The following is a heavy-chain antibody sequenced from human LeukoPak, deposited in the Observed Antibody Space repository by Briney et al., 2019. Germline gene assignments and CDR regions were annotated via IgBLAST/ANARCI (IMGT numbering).Heavy chain of an antibody. Sequence: ASVKVSCKVSGYTLTELSMHWVRQAPGKGLEWMGGFDPEDGETIYAQKFQGRVTMTEDTSTDTAYMELSSLRSEDTAVYYCATSRGHRAIRYYYYYMDVWGKGTTVTVSS. CDR3: ATSRGHRAIRYYYYYMDV. V-gene: IGHV1-24*01. CDR2: FDPEDGET. J-gene: IGHJ6*03. D-gene: IGHD5-24*01. CDR1: GYTLTELS.